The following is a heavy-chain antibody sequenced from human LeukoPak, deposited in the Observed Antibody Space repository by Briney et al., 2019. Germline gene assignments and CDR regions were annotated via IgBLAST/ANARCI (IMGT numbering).Heavy chain of an antibody. CDR3: ARHVSSSWYLSGYYGMDV. V-gene: IGHV4-39*01. D-gene: IGHD6-13*01. CDR1: GGSISSSSYY. Sequence: SETLSLTCAVSGGSISSSSYYWGWIRQPPGKWLEWIGSIYYSGSTYYNPSLKSRVTISVDTSKNQFSLKLSSVTAADTAVYYCARHVSSSWYLSGYYGMDVWGQGTTVTVSS. CDR2: IYYSGST. J-gene: IGHJ6*02.